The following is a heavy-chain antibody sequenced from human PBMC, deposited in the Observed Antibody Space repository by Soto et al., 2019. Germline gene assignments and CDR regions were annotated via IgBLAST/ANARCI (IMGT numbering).Heavy chain of an antibody. CDR2: ISYDGSNK. D-gene: IGHD2-2*02. CDR3: AKDLGYCSSTSCYTVPPYYYGMDV. CDR1: GFTFSSYG. Sequence: GSLRLSCAASGFTFSSYGMHWVRQAPGKGLEWVAVISYDGSNKYYADSVKGRFTISRDNSKNTLYLQMNSLRAEDTAVYYCAKDLGYCSSTSCYTVPPYYYGMDVWGQGTTVTVSS. J-gene: IGHJ6*02. V-gene: IGHV3-30*18.